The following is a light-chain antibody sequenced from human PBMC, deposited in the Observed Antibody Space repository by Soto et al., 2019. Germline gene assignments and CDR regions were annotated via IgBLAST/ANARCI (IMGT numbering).Light chain of an antibody. V-gene: IGKV1-6*01. J-gene: IGKJ2*01. CDR1: QVINKD. Sequence: AIQMTQSPSSLSASVGDRVTITCRASQVINKDLGWYQQKPGEAPKLLIYAASDLQSGVPSRFRGSGSGTDFTLTISSLQPEDFATYFCLQDYSYPRTFGQGTKLEIK. CDR2: AAS. CDR3: LQDYSYPRT.